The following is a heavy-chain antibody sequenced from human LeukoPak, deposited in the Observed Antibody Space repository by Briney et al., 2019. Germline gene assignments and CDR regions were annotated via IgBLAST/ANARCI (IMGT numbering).Heavy chain of an antibody. CDR1: GFTFSDYY. D-gene: IGHD6-13*01. Sequence: PGGSLRLSCAASGFTFSDYYMSWIRQAPGKGLEWVSYISSSSSYTNYADSVKGRFTISRDNAKNSLHLQMNSLRAEDTAGYYSARDLRRIAAAGFNDAFDIWGQGTMVTVSS. CDR2: ISSSSSYT. J-gene: IGHJ3*02. V-gene: IGHV3-11*06. CDR3: ARDLRRIAAAGFNDAFDI.